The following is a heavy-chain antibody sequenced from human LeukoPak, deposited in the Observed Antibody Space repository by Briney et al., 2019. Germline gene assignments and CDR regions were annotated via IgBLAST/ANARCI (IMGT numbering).Heavy chain of an antibody. D-gene: IGHD1-1*01. V-gene: IGHV4-34*01. CDR1: GGSVSDYF. CDR2: INHSGST. J-gene: IGHJ4*02. CDR3: ARENGYVIYY. Sequence: SETLSLTCAVYGGSVSDYFWRLIRQPPGKGLEWIGEINHSGSTNYNPSLKGRVTISVDTSKNQFSLKLSSVTAADTAMYYCARENGYVIYYWGQGTLVTVSS.